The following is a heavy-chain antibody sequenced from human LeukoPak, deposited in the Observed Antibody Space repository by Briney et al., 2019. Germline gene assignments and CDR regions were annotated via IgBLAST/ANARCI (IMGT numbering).Heavy chain of an antibody. CDR3: AKLGSSGLFDY. CDR2: IKQDGSEK. V-gene: IGHV3-7*03. CDR1: GFTFSSYW. Sequence: PGGSLRLSCAASGFTFSSYWMSWVRQAPGKGLEWVANIKQDGSEKYYVDSVKGRLTISRDNAKNSLYLQMNSLRAEDTAVYYCAKLGSSGLFDYWGQGTLVTVSS. D-gene: IGHD6-19*01. J-gene: IGHJ4*02.